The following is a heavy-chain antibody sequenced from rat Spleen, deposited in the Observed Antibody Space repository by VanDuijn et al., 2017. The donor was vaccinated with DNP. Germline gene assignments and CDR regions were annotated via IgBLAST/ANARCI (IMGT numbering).Heavy chain of an antibody. CDR1: GFTFSHYY. J-gene: IGHJ2*01. Sequence: EVQLVETGGGLVQPGKSLKLSCAASGFTFSHYYMAWVRQAPTKGLEWVASISTGGGNTYYRDSVKGRFTISRDNAKSTLYLQMDSLRSEDTATYYCATHGYPAYYFDNWGQGVMVTVSS. CDR3: ATHGYPAYYFDN. V-gene: IGHV5-25*01. CDR2: ISTGGGNT. D-gene: IGHD1-12*03.